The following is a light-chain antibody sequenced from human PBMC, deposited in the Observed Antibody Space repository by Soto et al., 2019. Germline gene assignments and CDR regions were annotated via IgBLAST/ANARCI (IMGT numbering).Light chain of an antibody. V-gene: IGLV1-44*01. Sequence: QSALTQPPSTSGTPGQRVTISCSGSASNIETDTVNWYQHLPGTAPKLLIFNNNQRPSGVPDRFSGSKSGTSASQAISGLQSEDEADYYCAAWDASLNGWVFGGGTKLTVL. J-gene: IGLJ3*02. CDR2: NNN. CDR1: ASNIETDT. CDR3: AAWDASLNGWV.